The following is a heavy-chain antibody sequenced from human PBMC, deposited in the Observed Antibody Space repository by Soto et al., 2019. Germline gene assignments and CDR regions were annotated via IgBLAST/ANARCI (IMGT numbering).Heavy chain of an antibody. CDR1: GYTFTSYG. CDR2: ISAYNGNT. Sequence: QVQLVQSGAEVKKPGASVKVSCKASGYTFTSYGISWVRQAPGQGLEWMGWISAYNGNTNYPQKLQGRVTMTTDTATCTAYRERRSLRSYDTAVYYCAGERGDGDIVVVPSAIRGWFDPWGQGTLVTVSS. J-gene: IGHJ5*02. CDR3: AGERGDGDIVVVPSAIRGWFDP. D-gene: IGHD2-2*02. V-gene: IGHV1-18*04.